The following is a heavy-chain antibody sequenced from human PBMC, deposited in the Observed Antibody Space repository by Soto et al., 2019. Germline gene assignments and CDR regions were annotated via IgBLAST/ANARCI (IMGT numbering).Heavy chain of an antibody. CDR1: GGSISSYY. V-gene: IGHV4-59*01. Sequence: PSETLSLTCTVSGGSISSYYWSWIRQPPGKGLEWIGYIYYSGSTNYNPSLKSRVTISVDTSKNQFSLKLSSVTAADTAVYYCARDKYSSGWYYFDYWGQGTLVTVYS. D-gene: IGHD6-19*01. CDR2: IYYSGST. J-gene: IGHJ4*02. CDR3: ARDKYSSGWYYFDY.